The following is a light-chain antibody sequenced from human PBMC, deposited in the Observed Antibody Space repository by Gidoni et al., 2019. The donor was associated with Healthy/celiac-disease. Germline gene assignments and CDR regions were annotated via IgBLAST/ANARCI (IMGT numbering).Light chain of an antibody. V-gene: IGKV2-28*01. J-gene: IGKJ1*01. CDR3: MQALQTPWT. Sequence: DTAMTQSPLSLPVTPGEPASIYCRSSQRLLHSNGCNYLDWYLQKPGQSPQLLIYLGSNRASGVPDRFSGSGSGTDFTLKISRVEAEDVGVYYCMQALQTPWTFGQGTKVEIK. CDR1: QRLLHSNGCNY. CDR2: LGS.